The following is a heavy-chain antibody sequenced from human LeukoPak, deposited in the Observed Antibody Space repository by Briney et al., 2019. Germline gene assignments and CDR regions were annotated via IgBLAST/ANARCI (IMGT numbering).Heavy chain of an antibody. J-gene: IGHJ4*02. V-gene: IGHV1-69*02. CDR1: GGTFSSYT. Sequence: SVKVSCKASGGTFSSYTISWVRQAPGQGLEWVGRIIPILGIANYAQKFQGRVTITADKSTSTAYMELSSLRSEDTAVYYCARGSNIVVVPAAIRDGSVGGERYDYWGQGTLVTVSS. CDR2: IIPILGIA. D-gene: IGHD2-2*02. CDR3: ARGSNIVVVPAAIRDGSVGGERYDY.